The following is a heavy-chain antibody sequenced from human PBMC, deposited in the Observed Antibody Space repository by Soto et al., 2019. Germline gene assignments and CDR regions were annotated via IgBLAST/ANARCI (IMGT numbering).Heavy chain of an antibody. V-gene: IGHV3-23*05. D-gene: IGHD3-9*01. CDR3: AKVLRYFDWPTGAFDI. J-gene: IGHJ3*02. CDR2: IDTSGTSI. CDR1: GFTFSRYG. Sequence: GGSLRLSCTASGFTFSRYGMSWVRQAPGKGLEWVSYIDTSGTSIYYADSVKGRFTISRDNSKNTLYLQMNSLRAEDTAVYYCAKVLRYFDWPTGAFDIWGQGTMVTVSS.